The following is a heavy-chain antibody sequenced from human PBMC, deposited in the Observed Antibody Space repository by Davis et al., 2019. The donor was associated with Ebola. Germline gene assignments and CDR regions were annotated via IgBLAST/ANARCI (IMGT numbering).Heavy chain of an antibody. J-gene: IGHJ6*02. CDR1: GFTFITFS. D-gene: IGHD3-10*01. CDR3: ARDHLLWFRELLYGGWRGHGMDV. CDR2: ISSTGDTI. V-gene: IGHV3-48*02. Sequence: GGSLRLSCTASGFTFITFSLNWVRQAPGKGLEWLSYISSTGDTIYYADSVKGRFTISRDSAKNSLYLQMNSLRDEDTAVYYCARDHLLWFRELLYGGWRGHGMDVWGQGTTVTVSS.